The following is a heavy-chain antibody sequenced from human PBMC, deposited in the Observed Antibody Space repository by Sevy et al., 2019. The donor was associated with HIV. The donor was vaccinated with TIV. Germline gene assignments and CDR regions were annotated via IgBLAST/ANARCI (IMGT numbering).Heavy chain of an antibody. CDR1: GYLFTSYR. Sequence: ASVKVSCKASGYLFTSYRITWVRQAPGKRLELVGWISPHNGDRNYAQRVQDRVTMITDTSTTTAYMELRSLTSDDSAVYYCARAYCSGGRCYSLAYWGQGTLVTVSS. J-gene: IGHJ4*02. CDR2: ISPHNGDR. V-gene: IGHV1-18*01. D-gene: IGHD2-15*01. CDR3: ARAYCSGGRCYSLAY.